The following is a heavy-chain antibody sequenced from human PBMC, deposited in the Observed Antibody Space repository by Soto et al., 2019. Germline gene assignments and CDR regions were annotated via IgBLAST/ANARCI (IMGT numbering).Heavy chain of an antibody. J-gene: IGHJ4*02. V-gene: IGHV4-34*01. CDR1: GGSFSGYY. CDR3: AADSSSGWYYFDY. CDR2: ISHSGST. D-gene: IGHD6-19*01. Sequence: SETLSLTCAVYGGSFSGYYWSWIRQPPGKGLEWIGEISHSGSTNYNPSLKSRVTISVDTSKNQFSLKLSSVTAADTAVYYCAADSSSGWYYFDYWGQGTLVTVSS.